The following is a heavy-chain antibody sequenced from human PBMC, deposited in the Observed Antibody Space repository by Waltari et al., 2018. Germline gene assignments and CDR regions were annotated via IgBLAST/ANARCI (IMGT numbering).Heavy chain of an antibody. Sequence: EVQLVESGGGLVQPGGSLRLPCAASGFTFNSHSLNWIRQAPGKGLEWVSYITSNSSTVYYADSVKGRFTISRDNAKNSLFLQMNSLRAEDTAVYYCARDAFGDYWGQGTLVTVSS. D-gene: IGHD3-10*01. CDR2: ITSNSSTV. J-gene: IGHJ4*02. V-gene: IGHV3-48*04. CDR3: ARDAFGDY. CDR1: GFTFNSHS.